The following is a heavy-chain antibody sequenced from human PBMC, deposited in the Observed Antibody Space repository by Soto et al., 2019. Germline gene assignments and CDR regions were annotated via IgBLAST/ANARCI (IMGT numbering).Heavy chain of an antibody. CDR2: ISAYNGNT. Sequence: QVQLVQSGAEVKKPGASVKVSCKTSGYTFTNFGLSWVRQAPGQGLEWMVWISAYNGNTNYAQNFQGRVTMATDTSTSSAYMELRSLRSGDTVVYYCASGGTRMDYWGRGTLFTVSS. CDR1: GYTFTNFG. V-gene: IGHV1-18*01. D-gene: IGHD1-1*01. CDR3: ASGGTRMDY. J-gene: IGHJ4*02.